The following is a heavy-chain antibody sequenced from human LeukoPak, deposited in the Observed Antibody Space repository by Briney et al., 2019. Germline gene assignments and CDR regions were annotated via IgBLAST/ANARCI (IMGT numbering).Heavy chain of an antibody. CDR1: GGSFSGYY. V-gene: IGHV4-34*01. CDR2: INHSGST. Sequence: SETLSLTCAVYGGSFSGYYWSWIRQPPGKGLEWIGEINHSGSTNYNPPLKSRVTISVDTSKNQFSLKLSSVTAADTAVYYCARGSTAMVFWGQGTLVTVSS. D-gene: IGHD5-18*01. CDR3: ARGSTAMVF. J-gene: IGHJ4*02.